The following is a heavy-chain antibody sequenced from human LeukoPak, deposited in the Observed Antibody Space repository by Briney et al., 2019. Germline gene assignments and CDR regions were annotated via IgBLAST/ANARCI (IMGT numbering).Heavy chain of an antibody. D-gene: IGHD6-13*01. CDR3: AREATGYSASWGDY. J-gene: IGHJ4*02. Sequence: GGSLRLSCSASGFTFSNNWMTWVRQAPGTGLEWVANIKKDGSEKYYVESVKGRFTISRDNAQNSVYLQMDSLRVEDTAVYYCAREATGYSASWGDYWGQGTLVTVSS. CDR2: IKKDGSEK. V-gene: IGHV3-7*01. CDR1: GFTFSNNW.